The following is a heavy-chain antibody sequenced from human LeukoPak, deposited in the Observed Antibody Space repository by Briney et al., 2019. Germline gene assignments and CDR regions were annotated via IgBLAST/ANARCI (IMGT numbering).Heavy chain of an antibody. V-gene: IGHV1-8*01. J-gene: IGHJ4*02. CDR3: ARGRHPGPTWISEY. Sequence: ASVKVSCKAFEYTFTSYDINWVRQATGQGLEWMGWMNPNSGNTGYAQKLQGRVTITRNTSISTAYMELSSLTSEDTAVYYCARGRHPGPTWISEYWGQGTLVTVSS. CDR2: MNPNSGNT. CDR1: EYTFTSYD. D-gene: IGHD5-12*01.